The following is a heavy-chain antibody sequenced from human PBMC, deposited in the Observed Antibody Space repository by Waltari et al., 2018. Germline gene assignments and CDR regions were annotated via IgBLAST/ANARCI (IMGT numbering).Heavy chain of an antibody. D-gene: IGHD6-6*01. CDR2: INHSGST. CDR1: GGSFSGYY. CDR3: ARGRGIAARWAFDY. V-gene: IGHV4-34*01. J-gene: IGHJ4*02. Sequence: QVQLQQWGAGLLKPSETLSLTCAVYGGSFSGYYWSWIRQPPGKGLEWIGEINHSGSTNYNPSRKSRVTISVDTSKNQFSLKLSSVTAADTAVYYCARGRGIAARWAFDYWGQGTLVTVSS.